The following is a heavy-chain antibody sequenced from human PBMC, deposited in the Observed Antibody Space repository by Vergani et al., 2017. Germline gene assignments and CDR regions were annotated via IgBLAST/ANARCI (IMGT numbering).Heavy chain of an antibody. V-gene: IGHV4-30-4*01. CDR2: IYYSGST. CDR3: AGWYSGSYSGGAYAFDI. J-gene: IGHJ3*02. CDR1: GGSISSGDYY. D-gene: IGHD1-26*01. Sequence: QVQLQESGPGLVKPSQTLSLTCNVSGGSISSGDYYWSWIRQPPGKGLEWIGYIYYSGSTYYNPSLKSRVTISVDTSTNQFSLKLSSVTAADTAVYYCAGWYSGSYSGGAYAFDIWGQGTMVTVSS.